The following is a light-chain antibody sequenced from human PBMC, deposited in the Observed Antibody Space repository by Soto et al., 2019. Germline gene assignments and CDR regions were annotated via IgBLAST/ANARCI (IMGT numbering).Light chain of an antibody. Sequence: EIVMTQSPATLSVSPGERATLSCRASQSVSSNLAWYQQKPGQAPRLLIYGASSRATGIPDRFSGSGSGTDFTLTISRLGPEDFAVYYCQQYGSSGTFGQGTKVDI. J-gene: IGKJ1*01. CDR3: QQYGSSGT. CDR1: QSVSSN. V-gene: IGKV3-20*01. CDR2: GAS.